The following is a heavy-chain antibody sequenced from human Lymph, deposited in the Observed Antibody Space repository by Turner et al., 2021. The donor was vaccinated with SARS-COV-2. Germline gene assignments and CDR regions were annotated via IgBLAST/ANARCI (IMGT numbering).Heavy chain of an antibody. D-gene: IGHD2-21*01. CDR1: GGSFNGYY. J-gene: IGHJ5*02. Sequence: QVQLQQWGAGLLKPSEPLSLTCAVYGGSFNGYYWSWIRQHPGKGLEWSGEINHSGSTNYNPSLRSRITISVDTSKNQFSLKLSSVTAADTAVYYCARLNPPEVGGGDWFDPWGQVTLVTVSS. CDR2: INHSGST. V-gene: IGHV4-34*01. CDR3: ARLNPPEVGGGDWFDP.